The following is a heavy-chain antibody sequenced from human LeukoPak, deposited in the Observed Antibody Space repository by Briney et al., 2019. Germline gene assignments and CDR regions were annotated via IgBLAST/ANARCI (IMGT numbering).Heavy chain of an antibody. V-gene: IGHV1-2*02. CDR3: VRSEDYGGNRDVFDI. CDR1: GYTFTAYY. CDR2: INPHSGGA. J-gene: IGHJ3*02. D-gene: IGHD4-23*01. Sequence: GASVKVSCKASGYTFTAYYINWVRQAPGQGLEWMGWINPHSGGAVYAQGFQGRVTMTRDTSISTAYMELSRLRSDDTAVYYCVRSEDYGGNRDVFDIWGQGTMVTVYS.